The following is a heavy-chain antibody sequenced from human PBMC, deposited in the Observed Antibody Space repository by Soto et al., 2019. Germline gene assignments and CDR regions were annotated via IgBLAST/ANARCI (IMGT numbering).Heavy chain of an antibody. D-gene: IGHD6-13*01. J-gene: IGHJ4*03. V-gene: IGHV5-51*01. CDR2: IYPGDSDI. CDR1: GYDFNNYW. Sequence: PGESLKISCKASGYDFNNYWIAWVRQTPGRGLEWMGMIYPGDSDIRYNPSFRGRVTISADKSITSAFVQWGSLKASDSAIYYCARFRAPRRQLISMSFHLWGLGTLVTVSS. CDR3: ARFRAPRRQLISMSFHL.